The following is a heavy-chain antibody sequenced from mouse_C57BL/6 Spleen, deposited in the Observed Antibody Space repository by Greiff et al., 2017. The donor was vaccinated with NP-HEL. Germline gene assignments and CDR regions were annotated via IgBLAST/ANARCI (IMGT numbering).Heavy chain of an antibody. D-gene: IGHD3-2*02. CDR3: ARGSSGLDY. CDR1: GYTFTSYW. CDR2: IDPSDSYT. V-gene: IGHV1-69*01. Sequence: QVQLQQPGAELVMPGASVKLSCKASGYTFTSYWMHWVKQRPGQGLEWIGEIDPSDSYTNYNQKFKGKSTLTVDKSSSTAYMQLSSLTSEDSAVYYCARGSSGLDYWGQGTTLIVSS. J-gene: IGHJ2*01.